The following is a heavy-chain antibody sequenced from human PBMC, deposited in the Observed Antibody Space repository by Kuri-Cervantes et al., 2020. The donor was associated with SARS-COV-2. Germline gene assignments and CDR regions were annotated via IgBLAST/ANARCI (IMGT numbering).Heavy chain of an antibody. J-gene: IGHJ3*01. Sequence: ASVKVSCKSSGYTFSGYFIHWVRQAPGQGLEWMAWNNPNNGDTRYAETFHGRVTVTRDTSISTVYLEMSRLRSDDTAVYYCARQSYDSSGYFPLNAFDLWGQGTMVTGSS. CDR2: NNPNNGDT. D-gene: IGHD3-22*01. CDR1: GYTFSGYF. CDR3: ARQSYDSSGYFPLNAFDL. V-gene: IGHV1-2*02.